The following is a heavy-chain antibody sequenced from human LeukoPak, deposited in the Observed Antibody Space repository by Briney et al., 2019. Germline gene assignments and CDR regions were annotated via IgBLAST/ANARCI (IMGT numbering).Heavy chain of an antibody. J-gene: IGHJ3*02. CDR1: GYSINSGYY. CDR2: IYHSGST. CDR3: ARSSSGWYSAFDI. V-gene: IGHV4-38-2*02. Sequence: SETLSLTCTVSGYSINSGYYWGWIRQPPGKGLEWIAIIYHSGSTYYNPSLKSRVTISVDTSKNQFSLNLSSVTAADTAVYYCARSSSGWYSAFDIWGQGTMVTVSS. D-gene: IGHD6-19*01.